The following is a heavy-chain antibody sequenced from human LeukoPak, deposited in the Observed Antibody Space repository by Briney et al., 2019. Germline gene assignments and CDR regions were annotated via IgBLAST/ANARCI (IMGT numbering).Heavy chain of an antibody. CDR1: GFIFSGVW. CDR2: IKSKTESETT. D-gene: IGHD1-26*01. Sequence: PGGSLRLSCAASGFIFSGVWMSWIRQAPGKGLEWVGRIKSKTESETTDYAAPVKGRFTISRDDSKNTLYLQMNSLKTEDTAVYYCTTDSRVGPTYYWGQGTLVTVSS. V-gene: IGHV3-15*01. CDR3: TTDSRVGPTYY. J-gene: IGHJ4*02.